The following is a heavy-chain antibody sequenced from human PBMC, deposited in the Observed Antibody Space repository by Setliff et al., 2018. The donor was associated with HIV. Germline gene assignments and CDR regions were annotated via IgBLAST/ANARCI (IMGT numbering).Heavy chain of an antibody. D-gene: IGHD3-16*01. Sequence: GGSLRLSCAASGFTFTSYWMSWVRQAPGKGLEWVANINRDGSEKYYVDSVKGRFTISRDNAKNSLSLQMSSLRVEDTAVYYCATRRGGGRYYFDYWGQGTLVTVSS. J-gene: IGHJ4*02. CDR2: INRDGSEK. CDR3: ATRRGGGRYYFDY. V-gene: IGHV3-7*01. CDR1: GFTFTSYW.